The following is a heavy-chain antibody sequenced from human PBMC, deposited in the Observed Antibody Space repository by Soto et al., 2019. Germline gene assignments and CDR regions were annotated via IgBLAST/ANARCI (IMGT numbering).Heavy chain of an antibody. CDR3: AKDQVPTYSNYLNRFYGMDV. CDR2: ISGSGGST. Sequence: GGSLRLSCSDSGFTFSSYAMSWVRRAPGKGLEWVSAISGSGGSTYYADSVKGRFTISRDNSKNTLYLQMNSLRAEDTAVYYCAKDQVPTYSNYLNRFYGMDVWGQGTTVTVSS. D-gene: IGHD4-4*01. CDR1: GFTFSSYA. V-gene: IGHV3-23*01. J-gene: IGHJ6*02.